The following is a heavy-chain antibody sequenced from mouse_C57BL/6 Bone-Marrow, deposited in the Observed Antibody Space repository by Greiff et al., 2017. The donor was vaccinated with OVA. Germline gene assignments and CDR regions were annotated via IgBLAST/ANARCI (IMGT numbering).Heavy chain of an antibody. CDR2: IDPANGNT. Sequence: VQLQQSVAELVRPGASVKLSCTASGFNIKNTYMHWVKQRPEQGLEWIGRIDPANGNTKYAPKFQGKATITADTSSNTAYLQLSSLTSEDTAIYYSASYYSKGARAMDYWGQGTSVTVSS. D-gene: IGHD2-5*01. J-gene: IGHJ4*01. CDR3: ASYYSKGARAMDY. CDR1: GFNIKNTY. V-gene: IGHV14-3*01.